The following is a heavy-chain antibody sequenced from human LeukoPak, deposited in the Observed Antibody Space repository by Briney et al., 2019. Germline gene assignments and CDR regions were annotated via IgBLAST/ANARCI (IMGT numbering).Heavy chain of an antibody. V-gene: IGHV3-30*18. D-gene: IGHD3-22*01. Sequence: GGSLRLSCAASGFTFSSYGMHWVRQAPGKGLEWVAVISYDGSNKYYADSVKGRFTISRDNSKNTLYLQMNSLRAEDTAVYYCAKAQEFYYDSSGYYDYWGQGTLVTVSS. CDR3: AKAQEFYYDSSGYYDY. J-gene: IGHJ4*02. CDR1: GFTFSSYG. CDR2: ISYDGSNK.